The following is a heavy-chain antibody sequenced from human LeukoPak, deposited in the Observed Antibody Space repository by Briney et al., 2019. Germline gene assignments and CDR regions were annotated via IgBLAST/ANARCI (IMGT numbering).Heavy chain of an antibody. CDR2: FDPEDGET. V-gene: IGHV1-24*01. D-gene: IGHD3-22*01. J-gene: IGHJ4*02. CDR1: GYTLTELS. Sequence: ASVTVSCKVSGYTLTELSMHWVRQAPGKGLEWMGGFDPEDGETIYAQKFQGRVTMTEDTSTDTAYMELSSLRSEDTAVYYCATTLPSSGYYYFDYWGRGTLVTVSS. CDR3: ATTLPSSGYYYFDY.